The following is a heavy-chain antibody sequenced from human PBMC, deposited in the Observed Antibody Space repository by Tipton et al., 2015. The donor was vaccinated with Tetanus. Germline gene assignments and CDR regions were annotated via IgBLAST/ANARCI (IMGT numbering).Heavy chain of an antibody. V-gene: IGHV1-2*02. CDR3: ARDRGDYIYYGMDV. CDR1: GYTFTAQY. J-gene: IGHJ6*02. D-gene: IGHD3-22*01. Sequence: QLVQSGAELKKPGASVKVSCKAFGYTFTAQYMYWVRQAPGQGLEWMGWIDPNSGDTKYGQKFQGRVTMTRDTSISTIHMELSRLKSDDTAVYYCARDRGDYIYYGMDVWGQGTTVTVSS. CDR2: IDPNSGDT.